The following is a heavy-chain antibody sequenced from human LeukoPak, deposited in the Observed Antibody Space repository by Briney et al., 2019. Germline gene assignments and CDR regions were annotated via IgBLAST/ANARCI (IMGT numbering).Heavy chain of an antibody. D-gene: IGHD3-3*01. CDR3: AREGFWSGSFDY. J-gene: IGHJ4*02. CDR1: GGSISSYY. CDR2: IYYSGST. V-gene: IGHV4-59*01. Sequence: SETLSLTCTVSGGSISSYYWSWIRQPPGKGPEWIGYIYYSGSTNYNPSLKSRVTISVDTSKNQFSLKLSSVTAADTAVYYCAREGFWSGSFDYWGQGTLVTVSS.